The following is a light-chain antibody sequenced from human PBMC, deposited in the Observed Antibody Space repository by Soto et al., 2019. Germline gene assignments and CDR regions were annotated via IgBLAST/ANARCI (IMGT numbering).Light chain of an antibody. CDR1: QTISRW. V-gene: IGKV1-5*01. CDR2: EAS. Sequence: IQRTQSPSTLSASLGDRVTITCRASQTISRWLAWYQQKPGKAPKLLIYEASTLQSGVPSRFSGSGSGTEFTLTISGLLPEDFAAYHCQQLYTLPFTFGQGTRLEIK. J-gene: IGKJ5*01. CDR3: QQLYTLPFT.